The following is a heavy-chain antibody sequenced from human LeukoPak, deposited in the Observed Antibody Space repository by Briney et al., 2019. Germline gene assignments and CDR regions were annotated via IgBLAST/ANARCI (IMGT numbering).Heavy chain of an antibody. CDR1: GYTFTSYY. J-gene: IGHJ5*02. V-gene: IGHV1-2*02. CDR3: ARTPIYEPQIDP. D-gene: IGHD2/OR15-2a*01. Sequence: GASVKVSCKASGYTFTSYYMHWVRQAPGQGLEWMGWINPNSGGTNYAQKFQGRVTMTRDTSISTAYMELSRLRSDDTAVYCCARTPIYEPQIDPWGQGTLVTVSS. CDR2: INPNSGGT.